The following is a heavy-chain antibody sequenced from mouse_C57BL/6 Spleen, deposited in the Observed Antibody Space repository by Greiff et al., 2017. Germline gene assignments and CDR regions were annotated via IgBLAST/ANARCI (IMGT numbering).Heavy chain of an antibody. J-gene: IGHJ4*01. D-gene: IGHD2-4*01. V-gene: IGHV8-12*01. Sequence: QVQLKESGPGILQSSQTLSLTCSFSGFSLSTSGMGVSWIRQPSGKGLEWLAHIYWDDDKRYNPSLKSRLTISKDTSRNQVFLKITSVDTADTATYYCARRVYYDYDDYAMDYWGQGTSVTVSS. CDR1: GFSLSTSGMG. CDR2: IYWDDDK. CDR3: ARRVYYDYDDYAMDY.